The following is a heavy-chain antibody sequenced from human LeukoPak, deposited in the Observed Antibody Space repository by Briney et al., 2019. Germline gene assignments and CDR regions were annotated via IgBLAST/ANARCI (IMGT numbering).Heavy chain of an antibody. CDR1: GFTFRDYG. CDR2: IWYDGSNE. V-gene: IGHV3-33*03. D-gene: IGHD1-26*01. CDR3: VKERPGGIVGQLDH. Sequence: GGSLRLSCVASGFTFRDYGMHWGRQGPGKGLEGGAVIWYDGSNEHNADSVKGRFATTSDNSKNTLSLQMNSLRVADSAVYYCVKERPGGIVGQLDHWGQGTLVTVSS. J-gene: IGHJ4*02.